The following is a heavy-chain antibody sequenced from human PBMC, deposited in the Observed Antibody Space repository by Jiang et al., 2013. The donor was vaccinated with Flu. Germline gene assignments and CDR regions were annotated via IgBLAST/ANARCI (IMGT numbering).Heavy chain of an antibody. CDR1: GYTFTDYY. CDR2: VDPEDGET. J-gene: IGHJ4*02. Sequence: SGAEVKKPGATVKISCKVSGYTFTDYYMHWVQQAPGKGLEWMGLVDPEDGETIYAEKFQGRVTITADTSTDTAYMELSSLRSEDTAVYYCATLRMSYYDSSLPHLDYWGQGTLVTVSS. V-gene: IGHV1-69-2*01. CDR3: ATLRMSYYDSSLPHLDY. D-gene: IGHD3-22*01.